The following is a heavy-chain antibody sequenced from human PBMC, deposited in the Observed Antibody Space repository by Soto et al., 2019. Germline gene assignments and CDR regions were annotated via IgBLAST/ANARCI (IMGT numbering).Heavy chain of an antibody. Sequence: PGGSLRLSCAASGFTFSSYAMSWVRQAPGKGLEWVSAISGSGGSTYYADSVKGRFTISRDNSKNTLYLQMNSLRAEDTAVYYCARDLKQQLVLNWFDPWGQGTLVTVSS. V-gene: IGHV3-23*01. J-gene: IGHJ5*02. CDR3: ARDLKQQLVLNWFDP. D-gene: IGHD6-13*01. CDR2: ISGSGGST. CDR1: GFTFSSYA.